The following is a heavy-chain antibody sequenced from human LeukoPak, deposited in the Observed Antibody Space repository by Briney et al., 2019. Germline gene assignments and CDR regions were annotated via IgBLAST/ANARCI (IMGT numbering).Heavy chain of an antibody. CDR3: ARKSGWNLDY. CDR2: IYHSGST. Sequence: DPSETPSLTCRVSGGFISTSNWWSWVRQSPGKGLEWIGEIYHSGSTNYNPSLKSRVTISVDKSKNQFSLRLNSVTGADTAVYYCARKSGWNLDYWGQGTLVAVSP. J-gene: IGHJ4*02. D-gene: IGHD6-19*01. V-gene: IGHV4-4*02. CDR1: GGFISTSNW.